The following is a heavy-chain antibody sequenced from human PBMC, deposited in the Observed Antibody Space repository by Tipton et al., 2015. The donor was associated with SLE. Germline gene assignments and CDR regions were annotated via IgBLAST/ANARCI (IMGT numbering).Heavy chain of an antibody. V-gene: IGHV4-59*12. D-gene: IGHD2-2*01. CDR3: ARGRGIVVVPARAFDI. CDR2: IYYSGST. CDR1: GGSISSYY. J-gene: IGHJ3*02. Sequence: TLSLTCTVSGGSISSYYWSWIRQPPGKGLEWIGYIYYSGSTNYNPSLKSRVTISVDTSKNQFSLKLSSVTAADTAVYYCARGRGIVVVPARAFDIWGQGTMDTVSS.